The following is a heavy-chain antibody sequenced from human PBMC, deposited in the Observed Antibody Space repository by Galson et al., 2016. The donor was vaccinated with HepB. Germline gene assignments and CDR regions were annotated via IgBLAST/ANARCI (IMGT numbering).Heavy chain of an antibody. CDR3: ASDFVVGDYGSGRGDV. D-gene: IGHD3-10*01. V-gene: IGHV3-11*05. CDR2: ISGSGSYT. CDR1: GFLFSDYY. J-gene: IGHJ3*01. Sequence: SLRLSCAASGFLFSDYYMSWVRQVPGEGLQWISDISGSGSYTRYTDALQGRFAVSRDNVKKSLYLQITSLRVEDTAVYYWASDFVVGDYGSGRGDVWGQGTMVTVSS.